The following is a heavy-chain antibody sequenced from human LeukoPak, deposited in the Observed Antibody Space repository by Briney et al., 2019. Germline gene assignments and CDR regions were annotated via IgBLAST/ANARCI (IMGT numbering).Heavy chain of an antibody. V-gene: IGHV4-39*01. CDR3: ARHAIVVVPAAKIYNWFDP. J-gene: IGHJ5*02. Sequence: SETLSLTCTVSGGSISSSIYYWGWLRQPPGQGLVWIGSIYYSGSTYYNPSLKSRVTISVDTSKNQFSLKLSSVTAADTAVYYCARHAIVVVPAAKIYNWFDPWGQGTLVTVSS. D-gene: IGHD2-2*01. CDR2: IYYSGST. CDR1: GGSISSSIYY.